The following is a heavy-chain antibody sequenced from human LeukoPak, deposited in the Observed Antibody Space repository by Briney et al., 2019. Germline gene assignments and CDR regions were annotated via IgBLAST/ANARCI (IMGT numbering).Heavy chain of an antibody. CDR3: ARRRGSYSDDY. J-gene: IGHJ4*02. D-gene: IGHD1-26*01. Sequence: GGSLRLSCGASGFTFSSYTMNWVRQAPGKGLEWVSSISSSSGYIYYADSLKGRFTISRDNAKNSLYLQMNSLRAEDTAVYYCARRRGSYSDDYWGQGTLVTVSS. CDR2: ISSSSGYI. V-gene: IGHV3-21*01. CDR1: GFTFSSYT.